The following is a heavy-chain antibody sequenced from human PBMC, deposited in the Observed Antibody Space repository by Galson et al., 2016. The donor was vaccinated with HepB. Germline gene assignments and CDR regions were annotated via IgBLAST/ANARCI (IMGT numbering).Heavy chain of an antibody. D-gene: IGHD1-26*01. V-gene: IGHV3-53*01. CDR1: GFAVSDNY. CDR3: VGSHYRSSSDY. J-gene: IGHJ4*02. CDR2: IYANGRT. Sequence: SLRLSCAASGFAVSDNYVSWVRQPPGKGLEWVSGIYANGRTFYADSVKGRFTIDNSKNTLFLQMNSLRVEDTAVYYCVGSHYRSSSDYWGQGTLVTVSS.